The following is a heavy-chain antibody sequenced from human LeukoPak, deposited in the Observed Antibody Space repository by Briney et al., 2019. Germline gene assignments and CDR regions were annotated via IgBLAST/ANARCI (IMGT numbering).Heavy chain of an antibody. CDR2: ISTYNGNT. Sequence: ASVKVSCKASGYTFTNYDISWVRPAPGQGLEWMGWISTYNGNTNYAQNLQGRVTMTTDTSTSTAYMELRSLRSDDTAVYYCARAMVRGVTLLAYWGQGTLVTVSS. J-gene: IGHJ4*02. CDR1: GYTFTNYD. V-gene: IGHV1-18*01. D-gene: IGHD3-10*01. CDR3: ARAMVRGVTLLAY.